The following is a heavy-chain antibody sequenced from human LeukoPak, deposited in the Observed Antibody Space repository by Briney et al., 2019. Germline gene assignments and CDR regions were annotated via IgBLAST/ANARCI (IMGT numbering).Heavy chain of an antibody. CDR2: INSDGSIT. D-gene: IGHD4-23*01. Sequence: GGSLRLSCAASGFTFSNSWMHWVRQVPGKGLAWVSRINSDGSITSYVDSVKGRFTISRDNAKNTLYLQMDSLRAEDTAVYYCARGQPVVRWGQGTLVTVSS. CDR1: GFTFSNSW. J-gene: IGHJ4*02. V-gene: IGHV3-74*01. CDR3: ARGQPVVR.